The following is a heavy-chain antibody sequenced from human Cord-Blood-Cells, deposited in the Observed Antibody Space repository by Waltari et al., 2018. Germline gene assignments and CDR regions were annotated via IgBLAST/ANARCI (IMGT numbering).Heavy chain of an antibody. CDR3: AREVRDYGDYYFDY. CDR2: IYYSGST. J-gene: IGHJ4*02. CDR1: GGSVSSGSYY. Sequence: QVQLQESGPGLVKPSETLSLTCTVSGGSVSSGSYYWSWIRQPPGKGLEWIGYIYYSGSTNYNPSLKSRVTISVDTSKNQFSLNLSSVTAADTAVYYCAREVRDYGDYYFDYWGQGTLVTVSS. V-gene: IGHV4-61*01. D-gene: IGHD4-17*01.